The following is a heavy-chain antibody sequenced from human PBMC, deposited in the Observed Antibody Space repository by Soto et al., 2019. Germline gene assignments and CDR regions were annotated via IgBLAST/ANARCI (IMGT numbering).Heavy chain of an antibody. CDR2: IYHSGRT. CDR3: AKAARLGEFQN. J-gene: IGHJ4*02. Sequence: QVQLQESGPGLVKPSETLSLTCTVSGGSVNSGGYYWHWIRQSPGAGLEWIGYIYHSGRTHYNPSLESRVTISLDTSKNQISLKLSSVSAADTAMYYGAKAARLGEFQNWGQGTLVTASS. V-gene: IGHV4-61*08. CDR1: GGSVNSGGYY. D-gene: IGHD3-16*01.